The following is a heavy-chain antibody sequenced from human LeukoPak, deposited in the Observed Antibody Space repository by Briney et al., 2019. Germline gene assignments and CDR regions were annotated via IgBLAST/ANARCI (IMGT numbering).Heavy chain of an antibody. V-gene: IGHV4-30-2*01. CDR3: EGSSSERGAYYYYYMDV. CDR2: IYHSGST. CDR1: GGSISSGGYS. J-gene: IGHJ6*03. Sequence: SETLSLTCAVSGGSISSGGYSWSWIRQPPGKGLEWIGYIYHSGSTYYNPSLKSRVTISVDRSKNQFSLKLSSVTAADTAVYYCEGSSSERGAYYYYYMDVWGKGTTVTVSS. D-gene: IGHD6-6*01.